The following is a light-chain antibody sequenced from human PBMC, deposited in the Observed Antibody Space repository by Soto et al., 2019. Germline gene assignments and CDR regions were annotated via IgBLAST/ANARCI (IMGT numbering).Light chain of an antibody. CDR3: QQSSTTPWT. J-gene: IGKJ1*01. Sequence: DIQMTQSPSSLSASVGDRVTITCRASQSISTYLNWFQQKPGRAPKLLIYLTSTLQSGVPSGFSGSGSGTDFTLTISSLQPEDFATYYCQQSSTTPWTFGQGTKVDVK. CDR2: LTS. V-gene: IGKV1-39*01. CDR1: QSISTY.